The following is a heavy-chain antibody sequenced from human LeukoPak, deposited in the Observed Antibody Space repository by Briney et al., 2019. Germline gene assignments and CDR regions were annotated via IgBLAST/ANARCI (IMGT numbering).Heavy chain of an antibody. CDR1: GGSFSGYY. V-gene: IGHV4-34*01. D-gene: IGHD5-18*01. J-gene: IGHJ3*02. Sequence: PSQTLSLTCAVYGGSFSGYYWSWIRQPPGKGLEGIGEINHSGSTNYNPSLKSRVTISVYTPKNQFSLKLSSVTGADTAVYYCARLKAVQLCLQGAFDIWGRGTMVSVSS. CDR3: ARLKAVQLCLQGAFDI. CDR2: INHSGST.